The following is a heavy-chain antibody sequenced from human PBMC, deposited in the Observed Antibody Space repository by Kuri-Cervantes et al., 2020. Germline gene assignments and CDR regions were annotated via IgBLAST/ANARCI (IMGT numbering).Heavy chain of an antibody. J-gene: IGHJ4*02. Sequence: SLKISCAASGFTFSSYGMHWVRQAPGKGLEWVSGISWNSGSIGYADSVKGRFTISRDNAKNSLYLQMNSLRAEDTALYYCAKDYGSFFQYFDYWGQGTLVTVSS. CDR1: GFTFSSYG. CDR3: AKDYGSFFQYFDY. CDR2: ISWNSGSI. V-gene: IGHV3-9*01. D-gene: IGHD1-26*01.